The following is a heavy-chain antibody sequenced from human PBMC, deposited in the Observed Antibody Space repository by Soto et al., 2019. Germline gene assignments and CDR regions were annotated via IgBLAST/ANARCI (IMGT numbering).Heavy chain of an antibody. CDR2: VRTDGSET. CDR3: TRKRVTATGTFGFDL. Sequence: EAQLVESGGGLVQPVGSLRLSCAASGFGFSNYWMHWVRQTPGKGLVWVSRVRTDGSETTYADSVKGRFTISRDNAKNTLYLQMNNLRVEDTAAYFCTRKRVTATGTFGFDLWGQGTMVTVSP. CDR1: GFGFSNYW. J-gene: IGHJ3*01. V-gene: IGHV3-74*03. D-gene: IGHD2-21*02.